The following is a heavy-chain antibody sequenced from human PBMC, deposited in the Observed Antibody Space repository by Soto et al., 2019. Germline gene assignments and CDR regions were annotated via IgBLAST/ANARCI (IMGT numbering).Heavy chain of an antibody. CDR1: GGSISSGGYY. Sequence: SETLSLTCTVSGGSISSGGYYWSWIRQHPGKGLEWIGYIYYSGSTYYNPSLKSRVTISVDTSKNQFSLKLSSVTAADTAVYYCARAGSEYSSSSGYYYGMDVWGQGTTVTVSS. J-gene: IGHJ6*02. CDR2: IYYSGST. V-gene: IGHV4-31*03. CDR3: ARAGSEYSSSSGYYYGMDV. D-gene: IGHD6-6*01.